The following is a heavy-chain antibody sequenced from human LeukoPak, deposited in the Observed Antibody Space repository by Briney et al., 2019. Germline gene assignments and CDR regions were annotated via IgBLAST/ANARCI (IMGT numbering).Heavy chain of an antibody. D-gene: IGHD4-17*01. V-gene: IGHV3-23*01. Sequence: VSAISGIGGSTYYAASVKGRFTISRDNSKNTLYLQMNSLRAEDTAVYYCAKDSFSSTVTNWGQGTLVTVSS. J-gene: IGHJ4*02. CDR3: AKDSFSSTVTN. CDR2: ISGIGGST.